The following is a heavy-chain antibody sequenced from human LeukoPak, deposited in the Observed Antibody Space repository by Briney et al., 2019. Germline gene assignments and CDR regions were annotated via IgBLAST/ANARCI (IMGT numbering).Heavy chain of an antibody. CDR2: IYSGGST. CDR1: GFTFSTYS. D-gene: IGHD1-26*01. V-gene: IGHV3-53*01. J-gene: IGHJ4*02. Sequence: GGSLRLSCAASGFTFSTYSMNWVRQAPGKGLEWVSLIYSGGSTYYADSVKGRFTISRDNSKNTLYLQMNSLRAEDTAVYYCARVWSRIVGATTSSEYWGQGTLVTVSS. CDR3: ARVWSRIVGATTSSEY.